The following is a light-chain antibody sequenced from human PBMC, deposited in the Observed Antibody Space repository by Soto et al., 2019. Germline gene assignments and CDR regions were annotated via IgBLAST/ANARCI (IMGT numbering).Light chain of an antibody. J-gene: IGKJ1*01. CDR3: LQDQSYWT. CDR2: QAS. V-gene: IGKV1-5*03. CDR1: QSISRQ. Sequence: DIQMTQSPSTLSASVGDRVSITCRASQSISRQLAWYQQKPGKAPNLLIYQASNLETGVPSRFTGSGSGTEFTLTIGSLQPDDLATYYCLQDQSYWTFGQGTKVEVK.